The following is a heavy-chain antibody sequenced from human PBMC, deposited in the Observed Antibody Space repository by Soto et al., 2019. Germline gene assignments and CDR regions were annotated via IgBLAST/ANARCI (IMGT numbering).Heavy chain of an antibody. J-gene: IGHJ4*02. CDR3: ARGRYGAY. Sequence: QVHLVQSGAEVRKPGASVKVSCKGSGYTFTSYGIAWVRQAPGQGLEWMGWIGAHNDNTNYAQKVKGRVTVTSDTSTSTAYMEVRNLGSDDTAVYCWARGRYGAYWGQGALVTVSS. V-gene: IGHV1-18*01. D-gene: IGHD3-10*01. CDR2: IGAHNDNT. CDR1: GYTFTSYG.